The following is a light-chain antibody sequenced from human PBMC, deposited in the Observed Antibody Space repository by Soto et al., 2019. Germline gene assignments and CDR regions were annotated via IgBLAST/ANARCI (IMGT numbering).Light chain of an antibody. V-gene: IGLV2-14*03. CDR1: RSDIGAYNF. Sequence: QSALTQPASVSGSPGQSITISCTGTRSDIGAYNFVSWYQQHPGKAPKLMLYDVNIRPSGVSNRFSGSKSGNTASLTISGLQAEDEADYYCTSWTTSTTMIFGGGTKVTVL. CDR3: TSWTTSTTMI. CDR2: DVN. J-gene: IGLJ2*01.